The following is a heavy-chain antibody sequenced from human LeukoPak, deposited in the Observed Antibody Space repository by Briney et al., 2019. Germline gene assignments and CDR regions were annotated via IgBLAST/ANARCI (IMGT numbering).Heavy chain of an antibody. D-gene: IGHD2-21*02. CDR2: INPSGGST. Sequence: ASVKVSCKASGYTFTSYNMHWVRQAPGQGLEWMGIINPSGGSTSYAQKFQGRVTMTRDMSTSTVYMELSSLRSEDTAVYYCASGSGPYCGGDCYSPFDYWGQGTLVTVSS. CDR3: ASGSGPYCGGDCYSPFDY. V-gene: IGHV1-46*01. CDR1: GYTFTSYN. J-gene: IGHJ4*02.